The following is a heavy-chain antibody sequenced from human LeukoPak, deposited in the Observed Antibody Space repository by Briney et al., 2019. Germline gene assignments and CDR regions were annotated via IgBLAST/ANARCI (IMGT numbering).Heavy chain of an antibody. CDR1: GGSISTRSYY. D-gene: IGHD6-13*01. CDR2: MFYSGNT. CDR3: GRNSIAVAGTSWFDP. J-gene: IGHJ5*02. Sequence: PSETLSLTCIVSGGSISTRSYYWGWIRQPPGQGPEWIGSMFYSGNTYYNPSLRTRVTISVDTSKNQFSLKLSSVTAADTAVYYCGRNSIAVAGTSWFDPWGQGILVTVSS. V-gene: IGHV4-39*01.